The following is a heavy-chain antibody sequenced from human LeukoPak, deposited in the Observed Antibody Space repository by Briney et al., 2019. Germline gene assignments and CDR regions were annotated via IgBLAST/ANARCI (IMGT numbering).Heavy chain of an antibody. V-gene: IGHV3-23*01. Sequence: PGGSLRLSCAASGLTFSSYAMSWVRQAPGKGLEWVSAISGSGGSTYYADSVKGRFTISRDNSKNTLYLQMNSLRAEDTAVYYCARDYFSAGGWGYDAFDIWGQGAMVTVSS. J-gene: IGHJ3*02. CDR1: GLTFSSYA. CDR2: ISGSGGST. D-gene: IGHD6-19*01. CDR3: ARDYFSAGGWGYDAFDI.